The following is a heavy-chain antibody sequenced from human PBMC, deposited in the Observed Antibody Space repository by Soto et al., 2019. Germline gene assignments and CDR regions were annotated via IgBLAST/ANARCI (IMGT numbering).Heavy chain of an antibody. CDR1: GGTFSSYT. CDR2: IIPILAIT. V-gene: IGHV1-69*02. D-gene: IGHD3-9*01. CDR3: ARSQTIADAFDM. Sequence: QVQLVQSGAEVKKPGSSVRVSCRASGGTFSSYTIIWVRQAPGQGLEWMGRIIPILAITHYAQKFQGRVSITADKSTTIAYMDLSSLTSEDTAVYYCARSQTIADAFDMWGQGTLVAVSS. J-gene: IGHJ3*02.